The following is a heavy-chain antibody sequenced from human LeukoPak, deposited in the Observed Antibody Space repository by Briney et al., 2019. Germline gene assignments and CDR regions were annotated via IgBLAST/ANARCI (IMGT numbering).Heavy chain of an antibody. Sequence: GGSLRLSCAASGFTFSSYAMSWVRQAPGKGLEWVSAISGSGGSTYYADSVKGRFTISRDNSKNTLYLQMNSLRAEDTAVYYCARDLEMATTHDYWGQGTLVTVSS. CDR3: ARDLEMATTHDY. CDR1: GFTFSSYA. CDR2: ISGSGGST. J-gene: IGHJ4*02. D-gene: IGHD5-24*01. V-gene: IGHV3-23*01.